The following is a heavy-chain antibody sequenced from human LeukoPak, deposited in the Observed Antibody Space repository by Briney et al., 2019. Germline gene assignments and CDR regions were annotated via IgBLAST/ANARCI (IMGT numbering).Heavy chain of an antibody. CDR3: ARVPHSSWYQSIFDY. J-gene: IGHJ4*02. CDR1: RFTVSSNY. CDR2: IYSGGST. V-gene: IGHV3-66*01. D-gene: IGHD6-13*01. Sequence: GGSLRHACAASRFTVSSNYMTWVRQAAGKGLEWVSVIYSGGSTYYADSVKGRFTISRDNAKNSLYLQMNSLSAEDTAVYYCARVPHSSWYQSIFDYWGQGTRVTVPS.